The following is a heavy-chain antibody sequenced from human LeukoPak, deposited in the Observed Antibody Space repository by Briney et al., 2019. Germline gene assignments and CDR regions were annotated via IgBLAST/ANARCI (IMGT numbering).Heavy chain of an antibody. J-gene: IGHJ3*02. CDR3: ARDSYYDFWSGYFADAFDI. CDR2: ISAYNGNT. Sequence: GASVKVSCKASGGTFSSYAISWVRQAPGQGLEWMGWISAYNGNTNYAQKLQGRVTMTTDTSTSTAYMELRSLRSDDTAVYYCARDSYYDFWSGYFADAFDIWGQGTMVTVSS. V-gene: IGHV1-18*01. CDR1: GGTFSSYA. D-gene: IGHD3-3*01.